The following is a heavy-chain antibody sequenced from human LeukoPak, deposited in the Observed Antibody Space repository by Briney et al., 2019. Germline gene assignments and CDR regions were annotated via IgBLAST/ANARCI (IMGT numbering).Heavy chain of an antibody. CDR3: ARGGYYYEKRPNWFDP. J-gene: IGHJ5*02. D-gene: IGHD3-22*01. Sequence: ASVKVSCKASGYTFTSYGISWVRQAPGQGLEWMGRIIPILGIANYAQKFQGRVTITADNSTSTAYMELSSLRSEDTAVYYCARGGYYYEKRPNWFDPWGQGTLVTVSS. V-gene: IGHV1-69*04. CDR1: GYTFTSYG. CDR2: IIPILGIA.